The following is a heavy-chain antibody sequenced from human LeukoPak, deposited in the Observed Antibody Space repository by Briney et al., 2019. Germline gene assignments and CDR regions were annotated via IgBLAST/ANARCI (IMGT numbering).Heavy chain of an antibody. CDR2: IYYSGST. CDR3: ARIRGATGDAFDI. V-gene: IGHV4-39*01. Sequence: SETLSLTCTVSGGTISNSSYYWGWIRQPPGKGLEWIGSIYYSGSTYYNPSLKGRVTISVDTSKNQFSLKLSSVTAADTAVYYCARIRGATGDAFDIWGQGTMVTVSS. CDR1: GGTISNSSYY. J-gene: IGHJ3*02. D-gene: IGHD1-26*01.